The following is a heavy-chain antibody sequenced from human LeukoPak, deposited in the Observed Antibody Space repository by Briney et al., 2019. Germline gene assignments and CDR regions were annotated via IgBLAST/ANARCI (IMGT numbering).Heavy chain of an antibody. CDR1: RSTFKTYD. J-gene: IGHJ6*03. Sequence: GASVKVSCKASRSTFKTYDIHWVRQTRGQGLEWMAWMNPKTGTTGYATTFQGRISMTSNTSISTAYMELSSVRPEDTAIYYCARGLLGYYYYYMDAWGEGTTVTVSS. D-gene: IGHD2-21*01. V-gene: IGHV1-8*01. CDR3: ARGLLGYYYYYMDA. CDR2: MNPKTGTT.